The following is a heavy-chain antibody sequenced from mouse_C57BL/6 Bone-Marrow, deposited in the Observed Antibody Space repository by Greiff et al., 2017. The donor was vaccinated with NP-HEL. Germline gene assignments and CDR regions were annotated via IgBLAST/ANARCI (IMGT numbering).Heavy chain of an antibody. J-gene: IGHJ4*01. D-gene: IGHD3-1*01. CDR1: GFTFSSYA. CDR3: ARQLGAMDY. CDR2: ISDGGSYT. V-gene: IGHV5-4*03. Sequence: EVNVVESGGGLVKPGGSLKLSCAASGFTFSSYAMSWVRQTPEKRLEWVATISDGGSYTYYPDNVKGRFTISRDNAKNNLYLQMSHLKSEDTAMYYCARQLGAMDYWGQGTSVTVSS.